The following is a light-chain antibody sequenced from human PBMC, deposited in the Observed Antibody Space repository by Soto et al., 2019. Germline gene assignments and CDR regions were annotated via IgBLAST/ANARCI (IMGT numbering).Light chain of an antibody. CDR1: SSDVGGYNS. CDR2: EVS. CDR3: RSCTDSNHLV. J-gene: IGLJ3*02. V-gene: IGLV2-8*01. Sequence: QSALTQPPSASGSPEQSVTISCTGTSSDVGGYNSVSWYQQHPGRAPKLLIYEVSKRPSGVPDRFSGSKSGNTASLTVSGLQTEDEADYYCRSCTDSNHLVFGPGTKLTVL.